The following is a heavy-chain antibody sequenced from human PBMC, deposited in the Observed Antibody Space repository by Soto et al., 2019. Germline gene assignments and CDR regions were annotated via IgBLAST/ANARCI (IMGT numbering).Heavy chain of an antibody. CDR2: INPNSGGT. V-gene: IGHV1-2*02. Sequence: SAVKVCCKASGYTFTGYYMHWVRQAPGQGLEWMGWINPNSGGTNYAQKFQGRVTMTRDTSISTAYMELSRLRSDDTAVYYCARGALSAAAGPFDYWGQGNLVGVCS. CDR1: GYTFTGYY. D-gene: IGHD6-13*01. CDR3: ARGALSAAAGPFDY. J-gene: IGHJ4*02.